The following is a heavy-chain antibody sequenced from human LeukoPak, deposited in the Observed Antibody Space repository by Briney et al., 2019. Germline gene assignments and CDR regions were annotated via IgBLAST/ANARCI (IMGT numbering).Heavy chain of an antibody. J-gene: IGHJ4*02. CDR3: AKDFGSSSGWYLFDY. D-gene: IGHD6-19*01. Sequence: GGSLRLSCAASGFTFSSYAVSWVRQAPGKGLEWVSAISGSGGSTYYADSVKGRFTISRDNSKNTLYLQMNSLRAEDTAVYYCAKDFGSSSGWYLFDYWGQGTLVTVSS. CDR2: ISGSGGST. CDR1: GFTFSSYA. V-gene: IGHV3-23*01.